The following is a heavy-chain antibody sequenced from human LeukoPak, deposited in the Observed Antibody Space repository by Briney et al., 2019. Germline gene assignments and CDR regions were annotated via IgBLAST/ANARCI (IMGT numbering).Heavy chain of an antibody. CDR3: ARGGVTMIAFSTHDY. D-gene: IGHD3-22*01. J-gene: IGHJ4*02. Sequence: ASVKVSCKASGYTFTSYGISWVRQAPGQGLEWMGWISAYNDNTNYAQKLQGRVTMTTDTSTSTAYMELRSLRSDDTAVYYCARGGVTMIAFSTHDYWGQGTLVTVSS. CDR1: GYTFTSYG. V-gene: IGHV1-18*01. CDR2: ISAYNDNT.